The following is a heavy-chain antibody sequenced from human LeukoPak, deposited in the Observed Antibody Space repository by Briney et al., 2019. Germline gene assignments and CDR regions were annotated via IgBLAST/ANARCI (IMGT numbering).Heavy chain of an antibody. CDR3: ATRRGSGWYYFDY. Sequence: PSETLSLTCAVYGGSFSGHYWSWIRQSPGKGLEWIGEINHSGSINPNASLKTRVSISVDTPESQFSLKMNSVTAADTAVYYCATRRGSGWYYFDYWGQGIPVTVSS. CDR2: INHSGSI. D-gene: IGHD6-19*01. J-gene: IGHJ4*02. V-gene: IGHV4-34*01. CDR1: GGSFSGHY.